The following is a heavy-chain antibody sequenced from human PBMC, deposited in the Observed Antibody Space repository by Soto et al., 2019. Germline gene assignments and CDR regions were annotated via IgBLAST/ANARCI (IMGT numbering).Heavy chain of an antibody. CDR1: GYTFTSYG. Sequence: ASVKVSFKASGYTFTSYGISWLRQAPGQGLEWMGWISAYNGNTNCAQKLQGRVTMTTDTSTSTAYMELRSLRSDDTAVYYCARDRPLFYDSSGRAFDYWGQGTLVTVSS. D-gene: IGHD3-22*01. CDR3: ARDRPLFYDSSGRAFDY. CDR2: ISAYNGNT. V-gene: IGHV1-18*04. J-gene: IGHJ4*02.